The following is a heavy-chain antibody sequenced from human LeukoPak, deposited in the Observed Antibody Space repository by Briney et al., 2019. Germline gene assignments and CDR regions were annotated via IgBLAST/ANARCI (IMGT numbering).Heavy chain of an antibody. J-gene: IGHJ4*02. CDR3: TRRPGDY. CDR1: GYTFINDW. CDR2: IYPGDSDT. V-gene: IGHV5-51*01. Sequence: GESLKISCQAFGYTFINDWIAWVRQMPGKGLEWMGNIYPGDSDTRYSPSFQGQVTISADRSISTAYLEWSSLKAYDTAMYYCTRRPGDYWGQGTLVTVSS.